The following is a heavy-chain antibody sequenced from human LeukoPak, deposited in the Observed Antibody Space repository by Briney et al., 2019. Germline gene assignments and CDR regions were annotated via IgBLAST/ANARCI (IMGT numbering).Heavy chain of an antibody. V-gene: IGHV3-21*01. CDR2: ISSSSSYI. D-gene: IGHD3-22*01. Sequence: GGSLRLSCAASGFTFSSYSMNWVRQAPGKGLEWVSSISSSSSYIYYADSVKGRFTISRDNAKNSLYLQMNSLRAEDTAVYYCARGPIVVVIKGFDYWGQGTLVTVSS. J-gene: IGHJ4*02. CDR3: ARGPIVVVIKGFDY. CDR1: GFTFSSYS.